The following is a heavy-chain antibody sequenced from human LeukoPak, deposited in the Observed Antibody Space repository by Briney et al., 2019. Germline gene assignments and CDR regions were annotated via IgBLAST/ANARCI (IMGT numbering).Heavy chain of an antibody. Sequence: GGSLRLPCAASGFDFSSHGMNWVRQAPGKGLEWVSTINFNGGRTYYADSVKGRFSVSRDNSKNTLYLQMNSLRVEDTAVYYCANGGRGSWAGNTGDWGQGTLVSVSS. J-gene: IGHJ4*02. V-gene: IGHV3-23*01. CDR2: INFNGGRT. D-gene: IGHD3-10*01. CDR1: GFDFSSHG. CDR3: ANGGRGSWAGNTGD.